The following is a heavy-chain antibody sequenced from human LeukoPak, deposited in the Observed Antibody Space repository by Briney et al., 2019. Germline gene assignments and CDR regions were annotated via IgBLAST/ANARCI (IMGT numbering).Heavy chain of an antibody. V-gene: IGHV4-31*03. CDR1: GGSISSGTYY. CDR3: ASTHCASPSCYSYYYSGLDV. CDR2: IYNSGSA. Sequence: MTSETLPLTCSVSGGSISSGTYYWNWIRQHPGKGLEWIGHIYNSGSAYYNPSLMSRVSISIDTSENQFSLKLSSVTAADTAVYYCASTHCASPSCYSYYYSGLDVWGQGTTVTVSS. D-gene: IGHD2-2*01. J-gene: IGHJ6*02.